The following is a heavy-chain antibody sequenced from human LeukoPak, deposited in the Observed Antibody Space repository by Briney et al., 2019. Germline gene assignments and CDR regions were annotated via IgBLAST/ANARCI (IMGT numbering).Heavy chain of an antibody. Sequence: KTSETLSLTCTVSGGFISSSSYYWGWIRQPPGKGLEWIGSIYYSGSTYYNPSLKSRVTISVDTSKNQFSLKLSSVTAADTAVYYCARGIQLWLRPYYFDYWGQGTLVTVSS. D-gene: IGHD5-18*01. J-gene: IGHJ4*02. CDR2: IYYSGST. V-gene: IGHV4-39*01. CDR1: GGFISSSSYY. CDR3: ARGIQLWLRPYYFDY.